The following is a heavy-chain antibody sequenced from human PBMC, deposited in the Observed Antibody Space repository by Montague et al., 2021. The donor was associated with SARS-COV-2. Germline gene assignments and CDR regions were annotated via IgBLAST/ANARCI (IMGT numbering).Heavy chain of an antibody. CDR3: VRGNMGRTDY. Sequence: SLRLSCAASGFPFRNYWMHWVRQAPGKGLVWVSRINNEGSTIIYADSVRGRSTISRDNAKDKLYLQMDSLRAEDTAVYYCVRGNMGRTDYWGQGTLVTVSS. J-gene: IGHJ4*02. CDR1: GFPFRNYW. V-gene: IGHV3-74*01. CDR2: INNEGSTI. D-gene: IGHD2/OR15-2a*01.